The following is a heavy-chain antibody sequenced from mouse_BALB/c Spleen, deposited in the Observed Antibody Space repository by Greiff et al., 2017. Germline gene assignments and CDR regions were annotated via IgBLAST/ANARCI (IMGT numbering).Heavy chain of an antibody. CDR3: ARGYGNYHPWFAY. CDR1: GYSITSDYA. CDR2: ISYSGST. Sequence: VQLKESGPGLVKPSQSLSLTCTVTGYSITSDYAWNWIRQFPGNKLEWMGYISYSGSTSYNPSLKSRISITRDTSKNQFFLQLNSVTTEDTATYYCARGYGNYHPWFAYWGQGTLVTVSA. D-gene: IGHD2-1*01. J-gene: IGHJ3*01. V-gene: IGHV3-2*02.